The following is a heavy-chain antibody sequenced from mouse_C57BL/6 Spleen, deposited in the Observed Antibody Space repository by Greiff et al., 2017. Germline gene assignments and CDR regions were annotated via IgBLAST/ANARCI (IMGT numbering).Heavy chain of an antibody. V-gene: IGHV7-3*01. CDR2: IRNKANGYTT. CDR1: GFTFTDYY. D-gene: IGHD2-4*01. CDR3: ARYPHYDPYFDY. Sequence: EVKLVESGGGLVQPGGSLSLSCAASGFTFTDYYMSWVRQPPGKALEWLGFIRNKANGYTTEYSASVKGRFTISRDNSKSILYLQMNALRAEDSATYDCARYPHYDPYFDYWGQGTTLTVSS. J-gene: IGHJ2*01.